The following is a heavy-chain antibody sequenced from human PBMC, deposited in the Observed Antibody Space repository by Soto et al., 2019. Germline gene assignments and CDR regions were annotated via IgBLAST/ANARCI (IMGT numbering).Heavy chain of an antibody. CDR1: GGSMSSNY. CDR3: VSYRGAFYFDH. CDR2: VYYGGT. J-gene: IGHJ4*02. V-gene: IGHV4-59*01. D-gene: IGHD4-4*01. Sequence: LSLTCTVSGGSMSSNYWSWIRQSPGKGLEWIGFVYYGGTNYNPSFESRVTMSVDTPKNQFSLELNSVTAADTAVYYCVSYRGAFYFDHWGQGALVTVSS.